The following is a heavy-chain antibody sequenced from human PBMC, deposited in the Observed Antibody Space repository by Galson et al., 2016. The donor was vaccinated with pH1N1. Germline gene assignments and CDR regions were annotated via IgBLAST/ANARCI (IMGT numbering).Heavy chain of an antibody. D-gene: IGHD3-10*01. CDR2: ISWNSGGI. J-gene: IGHJ4*02. CDR3: AKTMGFGVHYPPDY. Sequence: SLRLSCAASGFTFDDYAMHWVRQAPGKGLEWVSGISWNSGGIGYADSVKGRFTISRDNAKNSLYLQMNSLRAEDTALYYCAKTMGFGVHYPPDYWGQGTLVTVSS. V-gene: IGHV3-9*01. CDR1: GFTFDDYA.